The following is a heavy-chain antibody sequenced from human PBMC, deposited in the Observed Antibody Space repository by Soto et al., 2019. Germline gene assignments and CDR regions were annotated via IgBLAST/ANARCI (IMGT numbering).Heavy chain of an antibody. CDR3: TRGRGSGWSIHDY. CDR2: IRSKAYGGTT. J-gene: IGHJ4*02. V-gene: IGHV3-49*05. Sequence: EVQLVESGGGLVKPGRSLRLSCTASGFTFGDYAMSWFRQAPGKGLEWVGFIRSKAYGGTTEYAASVKGRFTISRDDSKSIAYLQMNSLKTEDTAVYYCTRGRGSGWSIHDYWGQGTLVTVSS. CDR1: GFTFGDYA. D-gene: IGHD6-19*01.